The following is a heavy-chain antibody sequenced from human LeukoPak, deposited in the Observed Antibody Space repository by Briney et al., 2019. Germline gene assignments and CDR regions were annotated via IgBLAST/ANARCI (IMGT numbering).Heavy chain of an antibody. J-gene: IGHJ4*02. CDR3: ARLVCDSDWYVDF. Sequence: GGSLRLSCAASSFSFNNNGMHRVPHAPVKGPERVAATWADGRKNSYADYVMVRITISRDNPKDTLYLHVNSLTAKDTAVYYCARLVCDSDWYVDFWGQGTLVTVSS. D-gene: IGHD6-19*01. CDR1: SFSFNNNG. V-gene: IGHV3-33*01. CDR2: TWADGRKN.